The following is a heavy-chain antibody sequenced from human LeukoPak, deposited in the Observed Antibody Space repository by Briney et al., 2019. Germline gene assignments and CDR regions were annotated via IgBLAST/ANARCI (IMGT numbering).Heavy chain of an antibody. J-gene: IGHJ4*02. CDR2: ISSSSTTI. V-gene: IGHV3-48*02. CDR1: GFXFSRYN. CDR3: ATDWVGIAY. Sequence: PGGSLRLSCAASGFXFSRYNMNWGRQAPGKGLEWVSFISSSSTTIFYADSVKGRFTISRDNAKNSLYLQMNSLRDEDTAVYYCATDWVGIAYWGQGILVAVSS. D-gene: IGHD1-26*01.